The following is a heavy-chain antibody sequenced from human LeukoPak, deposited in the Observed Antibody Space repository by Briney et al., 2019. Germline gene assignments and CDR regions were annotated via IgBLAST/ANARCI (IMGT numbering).Heavy chain of an antibody. CDR1: GYTFSDYY. D-gene: IGHD6-19*01. J-gene: IGHJ4*02. V-gene: IGHV1-2*02. Sequence: VASVKVSCKASGYTFSDYYIHWVRQAPGQGLEWIAWSNPSNGDTNYAQKFQGRVTMTRDTSISTAYMELTRLISDDTAVYYCARVGSSGWYVHPTLDYWGQGDLVTVSS. CDR3: ARVGSSGWYVHPTLDY. CDR2: SNPSNGDT.